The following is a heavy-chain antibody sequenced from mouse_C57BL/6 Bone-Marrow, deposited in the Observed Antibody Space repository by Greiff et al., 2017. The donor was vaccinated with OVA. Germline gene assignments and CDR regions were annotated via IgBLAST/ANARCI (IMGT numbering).Heavy chain of an antibody. D-gene: IGHD2-4*01. CDR2: ISSGGSYT. J-gene: IGHJ1*03. CDR1: GFTFSSYG. Sequence: EVQRVESGGDLVKPGGSLKLSCAASGFTFSSYGMSWVRQTPDKRLEWVATISSGGSYTYYPDSVKGRFTISRDNAKHTLYLQMSSLKSEDTAMYYCARHGGLRLRWYFDVWGTGTTVTVSS. CDR3: ARHGGLRLRWYFDV. V-gene: IGHV5-6*01.